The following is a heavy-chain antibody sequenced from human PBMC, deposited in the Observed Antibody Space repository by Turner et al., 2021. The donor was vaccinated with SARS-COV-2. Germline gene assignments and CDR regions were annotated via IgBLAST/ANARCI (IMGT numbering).Heavy chain of an antibody. J-gene: IGHJ4*02. CDR1: GFTVSSNY. CDR2: IYSGGNT. CDR3: ARQTVN. Sequence: EVLLVESGGGLFQPGGSLGLSCAASGFTVSSNYMSWVRQAPGKGLEWVSVIYSGGNTYYADSVKGRFTISRDNSKNTLYLKMNSMRAEDTAVYYCARQTVNWGQGTLVTVSS. V-gene: IGHV3-66*04.